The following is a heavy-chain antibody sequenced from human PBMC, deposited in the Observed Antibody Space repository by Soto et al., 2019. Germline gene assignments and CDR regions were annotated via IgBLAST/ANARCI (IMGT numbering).Heavy chain of an antibody. V-gene: IGHV4-4*02. CDR1: GGSISSSDG. J-gene: IGHJ6*03. D-gene: IGHD2-2*01. CDR2: INHSGST. CDR3: ARGGVVPAAMVYYMDV. Sequence: SETLSLTCAVSGGSISSSDGWSWVRQPPGKGLEWIGEINHSGSTNYNPSLKSRVTISVDTSKNQFSLKLSSVTAADTAVYYCARGGVVPAAMVYYMDVWGKGTTVTVSS.